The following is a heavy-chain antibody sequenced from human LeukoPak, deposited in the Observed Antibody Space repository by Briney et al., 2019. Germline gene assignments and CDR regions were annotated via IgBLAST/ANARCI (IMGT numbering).Heavy chain of an antibody. CDR1: GGTFSSYS. J-gene: IGHJ4*02. CDR2: IIPIFGTA. D-gene: IGHD5-12*01. Sequence: SVKVSCKASGGTFSSYSISWVRQAPGQGLEWMGRIIPIFGTANYAQKFQGRVTITTDESTSTAYMERSSLRSEDTAVYYCARDVSGYDPDTRFDSTGQGNLVTVSS. CDR3: ARDVSGYDPDTRFDS. V-gene: IGHV1-69*05.